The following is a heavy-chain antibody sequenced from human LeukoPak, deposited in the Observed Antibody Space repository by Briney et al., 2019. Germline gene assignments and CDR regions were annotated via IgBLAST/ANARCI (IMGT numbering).Heavy chain of an antibody. J-gene: IGHJ3*02. CDR1: GYTFTSYG. CDR3: AGDPTLGDAFDI. V-gene: IGHV1-18*01. CDR2: ISAYNGNT. Sequence: ASVKVSCKASGYTFTSYGISWVRQAPGQGLEWMGWISAYNGNTNYAQKLQGRVTMTTDTSTSTAYMELRSLRSDDTAVYYCAGDPTLGDAFDIWGQGTMVTVSS.